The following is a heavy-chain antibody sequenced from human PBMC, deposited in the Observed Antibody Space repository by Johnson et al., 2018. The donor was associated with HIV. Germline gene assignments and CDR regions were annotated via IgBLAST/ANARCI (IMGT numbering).Heavy chain of an antibody. V-gene: IGHV3-53*01. J-gene: IGHJ3*01. CDR1: GFTVSDNY. CDR2: IYSGGRT. CDR3: ARILLGYCRA. Sequence: VQLVESGGGLIQPGGFLRLSCAASGFTVSDNYMTWVRQAPGKGLEWVSVIYSGGRTYYADFVQGRFTISRDNSKNTVYLLMNSLRGEDTAVYYCARILLGYCRAWGQGTMVTVSS. D-gene: IGHD2-15*01.